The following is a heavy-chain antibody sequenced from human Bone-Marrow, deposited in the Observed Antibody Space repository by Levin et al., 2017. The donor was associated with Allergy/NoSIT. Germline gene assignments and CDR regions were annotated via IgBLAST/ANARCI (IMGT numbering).Heavy chain of an antibody. V-gene: IGHV3-23*01. CDR2: VSGGGRNT. CDR1: GFNFITYA. D-gene: IGHD4-17*01. Sequence: GESLKISCAGSGFNFITYAMSWVRQPPGKGLEWVSVVSGGGRNTQYAESVKGRFTVSRDDSKNTLYLQMNSLRAEDTAVYYRMKDTNRRARYGDYDAFDNWGQGTLVTVSS. J-gene: IGHJ4*02. CDR3: MKDTNRRARYGDYDAFDN.